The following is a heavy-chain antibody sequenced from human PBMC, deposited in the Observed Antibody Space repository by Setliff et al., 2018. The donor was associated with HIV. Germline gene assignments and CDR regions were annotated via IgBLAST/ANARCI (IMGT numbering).Heavy chain of an antibody. V-gene: IGHV1-18*01. CDR3: ARVTCTSTSCYGPH. CDR1: GYTFTYYG. Sequence: ASVKVSCKASGYTFTYYGISWVRQAPGQGLEWMGWISGYNGNTNFAQKLQGRVTLTTDTSTSTAYMELRSLRPDDTAVYYCARVTCTSTSCYGPHWGQGTLVTVSS. J-gene: IGHJ4*02. D-gene: IGHD2-2*01. CDR2: ISGYNGNT.